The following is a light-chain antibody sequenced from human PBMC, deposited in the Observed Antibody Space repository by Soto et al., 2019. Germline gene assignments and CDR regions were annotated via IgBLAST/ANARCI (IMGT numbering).Light chain of an antibody. J-gene: IGLJ1*01. Sequence: QSVLTKRPAAAGSPGRSVTISCTGTRSDIGGSNFISWHQQHPGEAPKLLIFEINKRPSGVPGRFSGSKSGNTASLTVSGLQAEDEADYYCGSYAGNTKFVFGTGTKVTVL. CDR3: GSYAGNTKFV. CDR2: EIN. CDR1: RSDIGGSNF. V-gene: IGLV2-8*01.